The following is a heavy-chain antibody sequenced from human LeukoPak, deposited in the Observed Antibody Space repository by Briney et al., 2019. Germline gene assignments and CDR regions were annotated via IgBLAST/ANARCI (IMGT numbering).Heavy chain of an antibody. CDR3: ARDCSSTSSCYYYYGMDV. Sequence: PGGSLRLSCAASGFTFSSYEMNWVRQAPGKGLEWVSYISSSGSTIYYADSVKGRFTISRDNAKNSLYLQMNSLRAEDTAVYYCARDCSSTSSCYYYYGMDVWGQGTTVTVSS. CDR1: GFTFSSYE. V-gene: IGHV3-48*03. D-gene: IGHD2-2*01. CDR2: ISSSGSTI. J-gene: IGHJ6*02.